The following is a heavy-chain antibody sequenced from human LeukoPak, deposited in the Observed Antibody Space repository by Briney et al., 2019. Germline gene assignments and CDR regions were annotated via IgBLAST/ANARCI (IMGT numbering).Heavy chain of an antibody. V-gene: IGHV1-69*13. J-gene: IGHJ4*02. CDR2: IIPIFGTA. CDR1: GGTFSSYA. Sequence: GASVKVSCKASGGTFSSYAISWVRQAPGQGLEWMGGIIPIFGTANYAQKFQGRVTITADESTSTAYMELSSLRSEDTAVYYCARDSEWGLLRSDYWGQGTLVTVSS. D-gene: IGHD1-26*01. CDR3: ARDSEWGLLRSDY.